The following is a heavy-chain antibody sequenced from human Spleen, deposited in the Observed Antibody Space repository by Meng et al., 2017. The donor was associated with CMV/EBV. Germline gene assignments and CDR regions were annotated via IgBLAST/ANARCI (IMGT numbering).Heavy chain of an antibody. CDR3: ARASFGGGEWLQSYPIFDY. D-gene: IGHD5-24*01. Sequence: ASVKVSCKASGYNFIGYYMHWVRQAPGQGLEWMGWINPNSGGTNYAQKFQGRVTMTRDTSISTAYMELSRLRSDDTAGYYCARASFGGGEWLQSYPIFDYWGQGTLVTVSS. CDR1: GYNFIGYY. V-gene: IGHV1-2*02. J-gene: IGHJ4*02. CDR2: INPNSGGT.